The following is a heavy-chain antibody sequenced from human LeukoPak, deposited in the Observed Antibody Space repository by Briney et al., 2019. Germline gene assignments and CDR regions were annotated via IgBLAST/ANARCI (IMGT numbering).Heavy chain of an antibody. CDR2: ISGSGGST. CDR1: GFTFSSYA. D-gene: IGHD4-17*01. J-gene: IGHJ4*02. Sequence: GALRLSCAASGFTFSSYAMSWVRQAPGKGLEWVSVISGSGGSTYYADSVKGRFTVSRDNSKNTLYLQMNSLRAEDTAVYYCARDDYGDPGDYWGQGTLVTVSS. CDR3: ARDDYGDPGDY. V-gene: IGHV3-23*01.